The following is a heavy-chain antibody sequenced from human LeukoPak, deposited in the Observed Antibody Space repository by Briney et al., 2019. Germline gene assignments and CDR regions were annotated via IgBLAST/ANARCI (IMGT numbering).Heavy chain of an antibody. D-gene: IGHD2-15*01. Sequence: GGSLRLSCVASGFSLSSYNMNWVRQAPGKGLEWVSSISTSSYYIYYTDSVRGRFIISRDNAKNSLYLQMNSLRAEDTAVYYCARAGSFSSSYGISWDYWGQGALVAVSS. CDR3: ARAGSFSSSYGISWDY. CDR2: ISTSSYYI. V-gene: IGHV3-21*01. CDR1: GFSLSSYN. J-gene: IGHJ4*02.